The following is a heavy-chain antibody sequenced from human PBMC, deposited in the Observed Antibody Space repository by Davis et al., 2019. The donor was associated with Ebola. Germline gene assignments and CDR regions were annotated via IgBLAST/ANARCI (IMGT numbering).Heavy chain of an antibody. Sequence: AASVKVSCKASGFTFANSAIQWARQAPGHHLEWIGWVVVGTNNINYAQNFQGRITITRDMTTSTAYMEMTGLKSEDTALYYCAASAGTVGKFDYWGQGTLVTVSS. CDR3: AASAGTVGKFDY. CDR2: VVVGTNNI. CDR1: GFTFANSA. J-gene: IGHJ4*02. V-gene: IGHV1-58*02. D-gene: IGHD1-14*01.